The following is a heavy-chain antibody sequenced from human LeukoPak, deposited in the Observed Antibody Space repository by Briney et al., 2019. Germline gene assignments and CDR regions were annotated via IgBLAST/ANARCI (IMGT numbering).Heavy chain of an antibody. CDR3: ARSYSSSRGTFDY. V-gene: IGHV3-21*01. CDR2: ITSSSIYI. Sequence: PVGSLRLSCAASGFTFSSYGMNWVRQAPGKGLEWVSSITSSSIYIYYADLVKGRFTIFRDNAKNSLYLQMNSLRAEDTAVYYCARSYSSSRGTFDYWGQGTLATVSS. D-gene: IGHD6-6*01. J-gene: IGHJ4*02. CDR1: GFTFSSYG.